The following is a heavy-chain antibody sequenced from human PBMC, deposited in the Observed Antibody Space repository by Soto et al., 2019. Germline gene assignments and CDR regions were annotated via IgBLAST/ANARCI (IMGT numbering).Heavy chain of an antibody. CDR1: GYTFTSYG. CDR2: MNPNSGNT. CDR3: ARTLYGDNVDY. J-gene: IGHJ4*02. Sequence: ASVKVSCKASGYTFTSYGIAWMRQAPGQGLEWMGWMNPNSGNTGYAQKFQGRVTMTRNTSISTAYMELSSLRSEDTAVYYCARTLYGDNVDYWGQGTLVTVSS. D-gene: IGHD4-17*01. V-gene: IGHV1-8*02.